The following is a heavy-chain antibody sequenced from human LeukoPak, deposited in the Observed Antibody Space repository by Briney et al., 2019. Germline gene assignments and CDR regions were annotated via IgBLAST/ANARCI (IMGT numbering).Heavy chain of an antibody. V-gene: IGHV4-31*03. Sequence: SETLSLTCTVSGGSISSGGYYWSWIRQHPGKGLEWIGYIYYCGSIYYSPSLKSRVTMSVDTSKNQFSLNLSSVTAADTAVYYCARYLGGDRDFDYWGQGTLVTVSS. CDR3: ARYLGGDRDFDY. CDR1: GGSISSGGYY. CDR2: IYYCGSI. J-gene: IGHJ4*02. D-gene: IGHD2-15*01.